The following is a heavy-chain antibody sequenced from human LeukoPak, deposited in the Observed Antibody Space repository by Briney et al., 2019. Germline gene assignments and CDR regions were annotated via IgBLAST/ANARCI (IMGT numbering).Heavy chain of an antibody. CDR2: ISGSGGST. D-gene: IGHD3-16*02. CDR3: AKAPPYDYVWGSYRKPDY. V-gene: IGHV3-23*01. Sequence: GGSLRLSCAASGFTFSSYAMSWVRQAPGKGLEWVSAISGSGGSTYYADSVKGRFTISRDNSKNTLYLQMNSLGAEDTAVYYCAKAPPYDYVWGSYRKPDYWGQGTLVTVSS. J-gene: IGHJ4*02. CDR1: GFTFSSYA.